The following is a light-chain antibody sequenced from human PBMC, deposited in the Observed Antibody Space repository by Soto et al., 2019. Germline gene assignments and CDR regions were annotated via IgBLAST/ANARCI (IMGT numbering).Light chain of an antibody. Sequence: EIVMTQSPXTLSVSPGERATLSCRASQSVSSNLAWYQQKPGQAPRLLIYGASTRATGIPARFSGSGSGTEFTLTISSLQSEDFAVYYCQQYNNWLWTFGQGTKVDXK. CDR3: QQYNNWLWT. J-gene: IGKJ1*01. CDR2: GAS. CDR1: QSVSSN. V-gene: IGKV3-15*01.